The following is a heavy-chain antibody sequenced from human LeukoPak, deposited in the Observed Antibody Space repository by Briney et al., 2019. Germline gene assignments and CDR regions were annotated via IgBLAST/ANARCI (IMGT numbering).Heavy chain of an antibody. Sequence: ASVKVSCKASGGTFSSYAISWVRQAPGQGLEWMGGIIPIFGTANYAQKFQGRVTITADESTSTAYMELSSLRSEDTAVYYCARDPLTTVLNGWLPYYYYYYGMDVWGQGTTVTVSS. V-gene: IGHV1-69*13. CDR2: IIPIFGTA. CDR3: ARDPLTTVLNGWLPYYYYYYGMDV. CDR1: GGTFSSYA. D-gene: IGHD4-17*01. J-gene: IGHJ6*02.